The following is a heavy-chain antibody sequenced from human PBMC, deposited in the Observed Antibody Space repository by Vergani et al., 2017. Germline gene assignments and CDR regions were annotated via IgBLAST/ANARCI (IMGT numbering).Heavy chain of an antibody. CDR1: GASVSRGPYY. J-gene: IGHJ6*03. V-gene: IGHV4-61*02. D-gene: IGHD2-8*01. Sequence: QVQLQESGPGLLKPSQTLSLTCTVSGASVSRGPYYWTWIRQPAGKKLEWIVRMYTSGHTIYNPSLESRVTMSVDTSKNQFSLQLSPVTAADTAVYYCARASHCINCYAEGPNGPGYYYMDVWGKGTTVTGSS. CDR3: ARASHCINCYAEGPNGPGYYYMDV. CDR2: MYTSGHT.